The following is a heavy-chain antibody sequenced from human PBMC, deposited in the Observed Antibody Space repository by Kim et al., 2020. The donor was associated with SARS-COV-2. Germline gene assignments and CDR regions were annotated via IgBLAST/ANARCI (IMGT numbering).Heavy chain of an antibody. CDR1: GFTFSNYW. Sequence: GGSLRLSCAASGFTFSNYWMSWVRQAPGKGLEWVANIKKDGSEQNYVDSAKGRFVISRDNAKTSLSLQMSSLRAEETAVYYCATSGGDGKPKGAFDVWGQGAMVTVSS. V-gene: IGHV3-7*01. CDR2: IKKDGSEQ. J-gene: IGHJ3*01. CDR3: ATSGGDGKPKGAFDV. D-gene: IGHD3-10*01.